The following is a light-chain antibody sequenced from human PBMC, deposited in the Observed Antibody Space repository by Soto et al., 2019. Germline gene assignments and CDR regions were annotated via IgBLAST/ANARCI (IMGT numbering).Light chain of an antibody. V-gene: IGKV3-20*01. CDR1: QYVSSSF. CDR2: GAS. J-gene: IGKJ3*01. Sequence: ENVLTQSPGTLSLSPGERATLSCRASQYVSSSFLAWYQQKPGQAPRLLIYGASNRATGIPDRFSGSGSGTDFTLTISRLEPEDFAVYYCQHYGSSLLFTFGPGTKVDIK. CDR3: QHYGSSLLFT.